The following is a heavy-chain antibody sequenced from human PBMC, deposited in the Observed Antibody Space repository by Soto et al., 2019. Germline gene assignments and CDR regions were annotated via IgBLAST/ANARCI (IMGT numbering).Heavy chain of an antibody. Sequence: QVQLVESRGGVVQPGRSLRLSCAASGFTFSSYGMHWVRQAPGKGLEWVAVISYDGSNKYYADSVKGRFTISRDNSKNTLYLQMNSLRAEDTAVYYCAKDLLVVGATPAYYWGQGTLVTVSS. D-gene: IGHD1-26*01. CDR2: ISYDGSNK. J-gene: IGHJ4*02. CDR1: GFTFSSYG. V-gene: IGHV3-30*18. CDR3: AKDLLVVGATPAYY.